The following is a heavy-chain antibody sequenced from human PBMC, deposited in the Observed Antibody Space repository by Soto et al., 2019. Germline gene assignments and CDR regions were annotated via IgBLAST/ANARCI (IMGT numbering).Heavy chain of an antibody. J-gene: IGHJ6*02. CDR1: GGSIRSSSYY. V-gene: IGHV4-39*01. CDR3: ARPNKAMGNGYYGMDV. D-gene: IGHD5-18*01. Sequence: SETLSLTCTVSGGSIRSSSYYWGWIRQPPGKGLEWIGNIYYSGTTYYNPSLKSRVTISVDTSKNQFSLRLSSVTAADTAVYYCARPNKAMGNGYYGMDVWGQGTTVT. CDR2: IYYSGTT.